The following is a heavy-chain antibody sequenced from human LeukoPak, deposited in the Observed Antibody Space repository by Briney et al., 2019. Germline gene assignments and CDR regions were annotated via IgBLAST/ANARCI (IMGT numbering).Heavy chain of an antibody. J-gene: IGHJ4*02. CDR2: IWFDGSNK. V-gene: IGHV3-33*01. D-gene: IGHD1-14*01. Sequence: GRSLRLSCVSSGFIFSKDAMHGVRQAPGKGLEWVAFIWFDGSNKHYADSVKGRFTISRDNSEDTLYLQMNRLRAGDTAVYYCVRDRAASGFAFESWGQGALVTVSS. CDR3: VRDRAASGFAFES. CDR1: GFIFSKDA.